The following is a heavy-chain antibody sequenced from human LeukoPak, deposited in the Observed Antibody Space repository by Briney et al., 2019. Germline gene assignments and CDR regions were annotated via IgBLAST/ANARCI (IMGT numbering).Heavy chain of an antibody. V-gene: IGHV3-20*01. CDR1: GFAFDDYG. CDR2: INWNGGST. D-gene: IGHD5-12*01. J-gene: IGHJ5*02. Sequence: GGSLRLSCAASGFAFDDYGMSWVRQAPGKGLEWVSGINWNGGSTGYADSVKGRFTISRDNAKNSLYLQMNSLRAEDTALYHCARGSGYDPNWFDPWGQGTLVTVSS. CDR3: ARGSGYDPNWFDP.